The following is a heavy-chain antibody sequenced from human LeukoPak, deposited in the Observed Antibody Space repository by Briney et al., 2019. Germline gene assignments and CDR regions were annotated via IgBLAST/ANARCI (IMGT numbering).Heavy chain of an antibody. CDR1: GFTFSNFG. Sequence: GGSLRLSCAASGFTFSNFGIHWVRQAPGKGLEWVAFIRYDGSNKYYADSVKGRFTISRDNSKNMLYMQTNSLRAEGTAVYYCAKGRSSWYYFDYWGQGTLVTVSS. D-gene: IGHD6-13*01. J-gene: IGHJ4*02. CDR3: AKGRSSWYYFDY. CDR2: IRYDGSNK. V-gene: IGHV3-30*02.